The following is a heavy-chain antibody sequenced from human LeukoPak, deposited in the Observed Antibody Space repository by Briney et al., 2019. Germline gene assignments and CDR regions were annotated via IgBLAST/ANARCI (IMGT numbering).Heavy chain of an antibody. V-gene: IGHV4-59*12. J-gene: IGHJ4*02. CDR3: ASADSSSSLDY. Sequence: PSETLSLTCTVSGGSISSYYWSWIRQPPGKGLEWIGYIYYSGSTNYNPSLKSRVTISVDTSKNQFSLKLSSVTAADTAVYYCASADSSSSLDYWGQGTLVTVSS. CDR1: GGSISSYY. CDR2: IYYSGST. D-gene: IGHD6-6*01.